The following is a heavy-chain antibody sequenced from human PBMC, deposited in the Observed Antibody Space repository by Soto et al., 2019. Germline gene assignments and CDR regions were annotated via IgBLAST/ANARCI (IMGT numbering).Heavy chain of an antibody. D-gene: IGHD3-10*01. CDR1: GDTFSGYP. CDR2: IIPVFGTT. CDR3: ARDGGFGELKY. J-gene: IGHJ4*02. V-gene: IGHV1-69*18. Sequence: QVQLVQSGAELKKPGSSVKVSCKASGDTFSGYPINWVRQAPGEGLEWMGRIIPVFGTTNDAQRFGGRVTFTADASTNAAWMELRGLLSDDTAVYYCARDGGFGELKYWGPGTLVTVSS.